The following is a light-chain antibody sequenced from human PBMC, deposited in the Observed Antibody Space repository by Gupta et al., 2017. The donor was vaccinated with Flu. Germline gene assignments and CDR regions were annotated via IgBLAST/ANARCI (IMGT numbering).Light chain of an antibody. CDR3: QSYDSCNRDVV. CDR2: EDS. V-gene: IGLV6-57*01. J-gene: IGLJ2*01. CDR1: SGSIATNY. Sequence: NFMLTQPHSVSASPWKAVTISCTRSSGSIATNYVQWYQQRPGSSPATVIYEDSRRPSEVPDRVSGSIDSSSNSASLTISGLKTEDEAEYFCQSYDSCNRDVVFGGGTKLTVL.